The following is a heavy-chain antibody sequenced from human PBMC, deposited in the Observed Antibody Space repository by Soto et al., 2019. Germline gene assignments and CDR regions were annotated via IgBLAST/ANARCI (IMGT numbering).Heavy chain of an antibody. CDR3: ARDLEVLEYFYMNV. J-gene: IGHJ6*03. CDR1: GYTFTSYA. D-gene: IGHD1-1*01. Sequence: ASVKVSCKASGYTFTSYAMHWVRQAPGQRLEWMGWINAGNGNTKYSQKFQGRVTITRDASASTAYMELSSLRSEDTAVYYCARDLEVLEYFYMNVWGKGTTVT. V-gene: IGHV1-3*01. CDR2: INAGNGNT.